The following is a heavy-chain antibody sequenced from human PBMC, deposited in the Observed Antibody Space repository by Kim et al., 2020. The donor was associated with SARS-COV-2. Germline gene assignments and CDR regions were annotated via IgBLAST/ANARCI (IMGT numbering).Heavy chain of an antibody. Sequence: ASVKVSCKASGYTFTSYYMHWVRQAPGLGLEWMGIINPSGGSTSYAQKFQGRVTMTRDTSTSTVYMELSSLRSEDTAVYYCASSPGYSYGYFGGYFDYWGQGTLVTVSS. D-gene: IGHD5-18*01. V-gene: IGHV1-46*01. CDR1: GYTFTSYY. CDR2: INPSGGST. J-gene: IGHJ4*02. CDR3: ASSPGYSYGYFGGYFDY.